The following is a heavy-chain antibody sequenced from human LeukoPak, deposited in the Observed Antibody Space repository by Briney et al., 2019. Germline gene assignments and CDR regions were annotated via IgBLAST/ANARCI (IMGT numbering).Heavy chain of an antibody. CDR3: ARDGEMATIQAAFDI. CDR1: GGTFSSYA. D-gene: IGHD5-24*01. CDR2: IIPIFGTA. V-gene: IGHV1-69*01. J-gene: IGHJ3*02. Sequence: GSSVKVSCKASGGTFSSYAINWVRQAPGQGLEWMGGIIPIFGTANYAQKFQGRVTITADESTSTAYMELSSLRSEDTAVYYCARDGEMATIQAAFDIWGEGTMVTVSS.